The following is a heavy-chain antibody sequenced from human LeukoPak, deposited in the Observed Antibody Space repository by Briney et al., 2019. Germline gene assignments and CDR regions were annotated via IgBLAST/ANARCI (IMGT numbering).Heavy chain of an antibody. CDR2: IHHSGNI. CDR3: GRQPAAAGSYYSWFDR. D-gene: IGHD3-10*01. J-gene: IGHJ5*02. V-gene: IGHV4-38-2*02. CDR1: GSSISSAFY. Sequence: SETLSLTCTVSGSSISSAFYWGWIRQLPGKGLEWIASIHHSGNIYFNPSLKSRVTMSVDTSKNEFSLKLTSVTAADTAVYYCGRQPAAAGSYYSWFDRWGQGTLVTVSS.